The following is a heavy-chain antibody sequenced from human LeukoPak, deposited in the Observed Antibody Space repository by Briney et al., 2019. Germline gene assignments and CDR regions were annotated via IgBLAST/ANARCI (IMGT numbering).Heavy chain of an antibody. V-gene: IGHV3-48*01. CDR3: ARDQYDTWSRRGNFDS. J-gene: IGHJ4*02. CDR2: ISSSGSTI. CDR1: GFTFSSHS. D-gene: IGHD3-3*01. Sequence: GGSLRLSCAASGFTFSSHSMNWVRQAPGKGLEWVSYISSSGSTIYYADSVKGRFSISRDNAKNSLHLQMNSLRAEDTAVYYCARDQYDTWSRRGNFDSWGQGTLVIVSS.